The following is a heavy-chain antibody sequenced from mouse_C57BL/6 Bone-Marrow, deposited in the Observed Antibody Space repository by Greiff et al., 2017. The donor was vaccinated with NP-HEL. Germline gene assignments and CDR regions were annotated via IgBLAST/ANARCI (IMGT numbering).Heavy chain of an antibody. CDR1: GYAFSSYW. V-gene: IGHV1-80*01. CDR2: IYPGDGDT. J-gene: IGHJ3*01. D-gene: IGHD1-1*01. CDR3: ARGDLYYGSPFAY. Sequence: VQLQQSGAELVKPGASVKISCKASGYAFSSYWMNWVKQRPGKGLEWIGQIYPGDGDTNYNGKFKGKATLTADKSSSTAYMQLSSLTSEDSAVYVCARGDLYYGSPFAYWGQGTLVTVSA.